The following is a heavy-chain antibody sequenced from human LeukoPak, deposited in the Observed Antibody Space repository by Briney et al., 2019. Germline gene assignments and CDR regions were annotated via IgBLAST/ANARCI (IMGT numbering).Heavy chain of an antibody. CDR2: INWNGGST. V-gene: IGHV3-20*04. CDR1: GFTFDDYG. CDR3: ARDNSYGYDY. J-gene: IGHJ4*02. D-gene: IGHD5-18*01. Sequence: GGSLRLSCAASGFTFDDYGMSWVPQAAGKGLEWDSGINWNGGSTGYADSVKGRFTISRDNAKNSLYMQMNSLRAEDTALYYCARDNSYGYDYWGQGILVTVSS.